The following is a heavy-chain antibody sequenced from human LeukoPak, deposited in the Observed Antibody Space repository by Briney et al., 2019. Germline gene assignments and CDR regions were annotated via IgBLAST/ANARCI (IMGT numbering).Heavy chain of an antibody. Sequence: EASVKVSCKASGYTFTNYGISWVRQAPGQGLEWMGWISAYNGNTNYAQKLQGRGTMTTDTSTSTAYMELRSLRSDDTAVYYCARDSPHYYGMDVWGQGTTVTVSS. V-gene: IGHV1-18*01. CDR3: ARDSPHYYGMDV. CDR2: ISAYNGNT. J-gene: IGHJ6*02. CDR1: GYTFTNYG.